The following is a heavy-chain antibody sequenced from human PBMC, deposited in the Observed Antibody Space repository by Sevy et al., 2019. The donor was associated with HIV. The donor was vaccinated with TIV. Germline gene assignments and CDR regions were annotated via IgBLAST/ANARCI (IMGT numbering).Heavy chain of an antibody. J-gene: IGHJ4*02. V-gene: IGHV3-30*18. D-gene: IGHD3-22*01. CDR2: ISYDGSNK. CDR3: AKDGAPHYYDSSGYFGS. Sequence: GGSLRLSCAASGFTFSSYGMHWVRQAPGKGLEWVAVISYDGSNKYYADSVKGRFTISRDNSKNTLDLQMNSLRAEDTAVYYCAKDGAPHYYDSSGYFGSWGQGTLVTVSS. CDR1: GFTFSSYG.